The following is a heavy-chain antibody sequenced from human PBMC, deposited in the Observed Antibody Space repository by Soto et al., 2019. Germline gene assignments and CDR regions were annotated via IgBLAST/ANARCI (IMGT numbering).Heavy chain of an antibody. J-gene: IGHJ4*02. V-gene: IGHV3-15*01. Sequence: EVQLVESGGDLVRPGGSLRLSCVGSGFTFSNAWMSWVRQAPGKGLEWVGRIKSKAVGGTIDYAAPVKGRFTISRDDSKNTLYLQMNSLKTEDTAVYYCTTSLPWVTPDYWGQGTLVTVSS. CDR1: GFTFSNAW. CDR3: TTSLPWVTPDY. D-gene: IGHD2-21*02. CDR2: IKSKAVGGTI.